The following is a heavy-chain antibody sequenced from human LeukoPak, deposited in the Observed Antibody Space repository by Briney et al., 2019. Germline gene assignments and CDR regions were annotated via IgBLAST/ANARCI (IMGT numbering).Heavy chain of an antibody. Sequence: PGGSLRLSCVASGFTLSDYWMSWVRQAPGKGLEWVANINQGGSDKYYVDSVKGRFTISRDNANNLLYLQMNSLRGEDTAVYYCTRDRSRAEDDWGQGTLVTVSS. CDR1: GFTLSDYW. V-gene: IGHV3-7*01. CDR2: INQGGSDK. J-gene: IGHJ4*02. D-gene: IGHD1-14*01. CDR3: TRDRSRAEDD.